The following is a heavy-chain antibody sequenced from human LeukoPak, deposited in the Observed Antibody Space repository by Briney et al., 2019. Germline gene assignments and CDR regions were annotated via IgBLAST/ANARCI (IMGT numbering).Heavy chain of an antibody. CDR1: GGSISSGDYY. Sequence: DPSETLSLTCTVSGGSISSGDYYWSWIRQPPGKDLEWIAYMYYSGSTYYNPSLKSRVTMSADTSKNQLSLKLSSVTAADTAVYYCARPYYYDSRIDPWGQGILVTVSS. J-gene: IGHJ5*02. D-gene: IGHD3-22*01. V-gene: IGHV4-30-4*01. CDR3: ARPYYYDSRIDP. CDR2: MYYSGST.